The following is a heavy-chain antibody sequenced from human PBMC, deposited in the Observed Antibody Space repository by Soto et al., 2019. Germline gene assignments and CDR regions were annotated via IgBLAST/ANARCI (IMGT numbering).Heavy chain of an antibody. CDR2: MSGDGRT. CDR3: AEGGDRAMAAPYYFDY. J-gene: IGHJ4*02. CDR1: GFTFSDSV. V-gene: IGHV3-23*01. Sequence: GGSLRLSCVGSGFTFSDSVMAWVRQAPGKGLEWLSVMSGDGRTRYALSVTGRFTISRDNSKNTLYLQMNSLRAEDTALYYCAEGGDRAMAAPYYFDYWGQGTLVTSPQ. D-gene: IGHD5-18*01.